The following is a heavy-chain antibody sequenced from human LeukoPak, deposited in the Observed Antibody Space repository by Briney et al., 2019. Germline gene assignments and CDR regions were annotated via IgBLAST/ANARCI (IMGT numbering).Heavy chain of an antibody. CDR2: ISAYNGNT. J-gene: IGHJ5*02. CDR3: ARGLKTGYSSGWYWFDP. D-gene: IGHD6-19*01. V-gene: IGHV1-18*01. CDR1: GYTFTSYG. Sequence: ASVKVSCKASGYTFTSYGISWVRQAPGQGLEWMGWISAYNGNTNYAQKLQGGVTMTTDTSTSTAYMELRSLRSDDTAVYYCARGLKTGYSSGWYWFDPWGQGTLVTVSS.